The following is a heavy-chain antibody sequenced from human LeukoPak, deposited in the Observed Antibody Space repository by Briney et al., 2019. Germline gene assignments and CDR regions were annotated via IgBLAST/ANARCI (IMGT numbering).Heavy chain of an antibody. CDR1: GFTVSSNY. J-gene: IGHJ4*02. CDR2: IDGGGTT. D-gene: IGHD6-13*01. V-gene: IGHV3-53*01. CDR3: AGVSKSAVAGTVVDY. Sequence: PGGSLRLSCPASGFTVSSNYMSWVRQAPGKGLEWVPVIDGGGTTNYADSVKGRFTISRDNSKNTLYLQMNSLRAEDTAVYYCAGVSKSAVAGTVVDYWGQGTLVTVSS.